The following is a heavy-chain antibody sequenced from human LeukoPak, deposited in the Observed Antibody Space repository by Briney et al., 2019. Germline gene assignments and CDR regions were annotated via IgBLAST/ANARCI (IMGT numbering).Heavy chain of an antibody. J-gene: IGHJ4*02. CDR3: AKERREQSRDNYCDS. Sequence: GRSLRLSCAASGYTFSSYGMHWVRQAPSKGLEWVAVISYDGSNKYYADSVKGRFTISRDNSKNTLYLQMNSLRAEDTAVYYCAKERREQSRDNYCDSCGQGTLVTVSS. D-gene: IGHD1-26*01. CDR1: GYTFSSYG. V-gene: IGHV3-30*18. CDR2: ISYDGSNK.